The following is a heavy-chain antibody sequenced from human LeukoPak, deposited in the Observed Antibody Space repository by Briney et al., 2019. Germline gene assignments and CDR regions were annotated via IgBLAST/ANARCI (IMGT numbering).Heavy chain of an antibody. D-gene: IGHD2-2*01. CDR1: GFTFSDYY. CDR3: AKRYCSSTSCYFDY. CDR2: ISSSGSTI. J-gene: IGHJ4*02. V-gene: IGHV3-11*04. Sequence: GGSLRLSCAASGFTFSDYYMSWIRQAPGKGLEWVSYISSSGSTIYYADSVKGRFTISRDNVKNSLYLQMNSLRAEDTAVYYCAKRYCSSTSCYFDYWGQGTLVTVSS.